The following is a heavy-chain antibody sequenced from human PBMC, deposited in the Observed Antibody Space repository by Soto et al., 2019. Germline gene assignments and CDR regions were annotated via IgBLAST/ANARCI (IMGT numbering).Heavy chain of an antibody. CDR2: INPSGGST. Sequence: AASVKVSCKASGYTFTSYYMHWVRQAPGQGLEWMGIINPSGGSTSYAQKFQGRVTMTGDTSTSTVYMELSSLRSEDTAVYYCARDTHYYDSSGYPYYWGQGTLVTVSS. CDR1: GYTFTSYY. V-gene: IGHV1-46*01. D-gene: IGHD3-22*01. J-gene: IGHJ4*02. CDR3: ARDTHYYDSSGYPYY.